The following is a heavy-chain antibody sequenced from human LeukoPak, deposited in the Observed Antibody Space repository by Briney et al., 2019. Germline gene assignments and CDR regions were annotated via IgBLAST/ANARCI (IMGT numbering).Heavy chain of an antibody. D-gene: IGHD6-6*01. J-gene: IGHJ5*02. CDR3: ARLIAIGSSAEGWFDP. CDR2: IPYDGSNK. CDR1: GFTFSSYA. Sequence: PGGSLRLSCAASGFTFSSYAMHWVRQAPGKGLEWVAVIPYDGSNKYYADSVKGRFTISRDNSKNTLYLQMNSLRADDTAVYYCARLIAIGSSAEGWFDPWGQGTLVTVSS. V-gene: IGHV3-30*04.